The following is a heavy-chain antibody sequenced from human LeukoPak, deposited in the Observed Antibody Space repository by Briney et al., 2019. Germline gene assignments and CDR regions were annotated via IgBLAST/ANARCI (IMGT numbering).Heavy chain of an antibody. Sequence: GGSLRLSCAASGFTFSSYAIHWVRQAPGKGLEGVARISYDGSNKYYADSVKGRFTISRDNSKNTLYLQMNSLRAEDTAVFYCARAFYSNGDADAFHIWGQGTMVTVSS. D-gene: IGHD4-17*01. V-gene: IGHV3-30-3*01. J-gene: IGHJ3*02. CDR2: ISYDGSNK. CDR3: ARAFYSNGDADAFHI. CDR1: GFTFSSYA.